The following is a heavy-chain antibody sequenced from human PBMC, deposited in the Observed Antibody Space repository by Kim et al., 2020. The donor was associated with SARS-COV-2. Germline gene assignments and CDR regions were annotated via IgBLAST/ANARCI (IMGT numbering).Heavy chain of an antibody. D-gene: IGHD6-6*01. CDR2: INHSGST. CDR1: GGSFSGYY. V-gene: IGHV4-34*01. CDR3: AREIVARPDYYYYGMDV. Sequence: SETLSLTCAVYGGSFSGYYWSWIRQPPGKGLEWIGEINHSGSTNYNPSLKSRVTISVDTSKNQFSLKLSSVTAADTAVYYCAREIVARPDYYYYGMDVWGQGTTVTVSS. J-gene: IGHJ6*02.